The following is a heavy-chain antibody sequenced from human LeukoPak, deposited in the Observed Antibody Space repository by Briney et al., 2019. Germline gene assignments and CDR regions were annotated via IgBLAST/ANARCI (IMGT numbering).Heavy chain of an antibody. D-gene: IGHD2-21*02. CDR2: ISSDGSST. V-gene: IGHV3-74*01. CDR1: GFTFSSYW. J-gene: IGHJ3*02. Sequence: GGSLRLSCAASGFTFSSYWMHWVRQAPGKGLVWVSRISSDGSSTTYADSVKGRFTISRDNAKNTLYVQMDSLRAEDTAMYYCAGCGGDCYSDAFDIWGQGTMVTVSS. CDR3: AGCGGDCYSDAFDI.